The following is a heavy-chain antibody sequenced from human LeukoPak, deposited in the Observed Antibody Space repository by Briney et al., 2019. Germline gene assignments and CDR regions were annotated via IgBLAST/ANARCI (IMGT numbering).Heavy chain of an antibody. CDR3: ASSEAAMGRNFDY. D-gene: IGHD5-18*01. J-gene: IGHJ4*02. CDR1: GGSISSGGYY. CDR2: IYYSGST. Sequence: SETLSLTCTVSGGSISSGGYYWSWIRQHPGKGLEWIGYIYYSGSTYYNPSLKSRVTISVDTSKNQFSLKLSSVTAADTAVYYCASSEAAMGRNFDYWGQGTLVTVSS. V-gene: IGHV4-31*03.